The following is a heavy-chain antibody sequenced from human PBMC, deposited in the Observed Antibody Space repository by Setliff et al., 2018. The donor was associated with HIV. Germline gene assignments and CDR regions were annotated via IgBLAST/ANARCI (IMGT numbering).Heavy chain of an antibody. CDR2: ISVYNGYT. V-gene: IGHV1-18*01. D-gene: IGHD3-9*01. CDR3: ARAYDILTGYFDY. Sequence: ASVKVSCKASGGSFSNYAINWVRQAPGQGLEWMGWISVYNGYTNYAQKLQDRVTLTTDTSTSTAYMELRSLRSDDTAVYYCARAYDILTGYFDYWGQGTLV. CDR1: GGSFSNYA. J-gene: IGHJ4*02.